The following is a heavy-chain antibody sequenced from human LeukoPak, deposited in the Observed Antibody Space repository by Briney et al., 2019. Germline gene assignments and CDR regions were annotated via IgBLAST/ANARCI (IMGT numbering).Heavy chain of an antibody. CDR1: GFTFSSYA. CDR3: AKDVEKLSRNFESGGYPFDY. J-gene: IGHJ4*02. Sequence: GGSLRLSCAASGFTFSSYAMSWVRQAPGKGLEWVSAISGSGGSTYYADSVKGRFTISRDNSKDTLYLQMNSLRAEDTAVYYCAKDVEKLSRNFESGGYPFDYWGQGTLVTVSS. V-gene: IGHV3-23*01. D-gene: IGHD3-22*01. CDR2: ISGSGGST.